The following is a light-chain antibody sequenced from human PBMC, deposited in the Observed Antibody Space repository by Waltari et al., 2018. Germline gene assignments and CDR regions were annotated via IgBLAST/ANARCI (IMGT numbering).Light chain of an antibody. J-gene: IGLJ1*01. CDR1: SRDIGSFDL. V-gene: IGLV2-23*01. CDR2: EAM. Sequence: HSALTQPASVTGSPGQSVTISCTGTSRDIGSFDLVSWFQQHPGKAPRLIIHEAMKRPSGVSSGYSGSKSGVTASLTISGLRADDEADYYCCAYAGNSVYVFGTGTKVTVL. CDR3: CAYAGNSVYV.